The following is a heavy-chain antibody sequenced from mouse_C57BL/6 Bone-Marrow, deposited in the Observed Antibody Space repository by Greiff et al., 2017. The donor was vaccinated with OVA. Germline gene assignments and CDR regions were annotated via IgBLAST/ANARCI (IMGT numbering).Heavy chain of an antibody. V-gene: IGHV1-55*01. J-gene: IGHJ2*01. CDR2: IYPGSGST. CDR1: GYTFTSYW. D-gene: IGHD2-5*01. Sequence: VQLQQPGAELVKPGASVKMSCKASGYTFTSYWITWVKPRPGQGLEWIGDIYPGSGSTHYNEKFKSKATLTVDTSSSTAYMQLSSLTSEDSAVYYGARSYSNLDYWGQGTTLTVSS. CDR3: ARSYSNLDY.